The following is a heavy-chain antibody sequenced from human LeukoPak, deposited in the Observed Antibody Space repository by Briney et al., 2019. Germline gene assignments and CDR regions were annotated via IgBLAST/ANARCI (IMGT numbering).Heavy chain of an antibody. Sequence: SETLSLTCAVYGGSFSGYYWSWIRQPPGKGLEWIGEINHSGSTNYNPSLKSRVTISVDTSKNQFSLKLSSVTATDTAVYYCARGSRDGSSLDYWGQGTLVTVSS. V-gene: IGHV4-34*01. CDR2: INHSGST. CDR3: ARGSRDGSSLDY. CDR1: GGSFSGYY. D-gene: IGHD2-15*01. J-gene: IGHJ4*02.